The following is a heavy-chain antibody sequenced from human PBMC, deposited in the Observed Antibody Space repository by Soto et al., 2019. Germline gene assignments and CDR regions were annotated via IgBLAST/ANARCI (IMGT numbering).Heavy chain of an antibody. V-gene: IGHV1-69*13. J-gene: IGHJ6*02. Sequence: VASVKVSCKASGGTFRTAAVSWVRQAPGQGLEWMGGIMPVFRTPDYAQKFHGRVTITADESTSTAYMELSGLRSDDTAVYYCARDNDRPQLGGNYYYILDVWGQGTTVTVSS. D-gene: IGHD2-8*01. CDR1: GGTFRTAA. CDR3: ARDNDRPQLGGNYYYILDV. CDR2: IMPVFRTP.